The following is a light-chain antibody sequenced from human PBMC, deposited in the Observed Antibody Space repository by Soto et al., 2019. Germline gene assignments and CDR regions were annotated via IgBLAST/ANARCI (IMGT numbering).Light chain of an antibody. Sequence: EVVLTQSPATLSVSPGARATLSCRASQSISTNLAWYQHKPGHPPSLLIYGAATRATGVPDRFSGSWSGTQFTLTITSLQSEDFAIYYCQQYNTWTWTFGQGTKVDIK. CDR1: QSISTN. J-gene: IGKJ1*01. CDR2: GAA. CDR3: QQYNTWTWT. V-gene: IGKV3-15*01.